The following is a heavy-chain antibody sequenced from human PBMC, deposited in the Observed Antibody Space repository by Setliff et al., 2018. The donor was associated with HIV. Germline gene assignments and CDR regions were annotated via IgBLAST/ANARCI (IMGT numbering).Heavy chain of an antibody. CDR3: ARDGRLLDAFDI. CDR1: GGTFSSYA. J-gene: IGHJ3*02. D-gene: IGHD2-15*01. Sequence: SVKVSCKASGGTFSSYAISWVRQAPGQGLEWMGGIIPIFGTANYAQKFQGRVTITTDESTSTAYMELSSLRSEDTAVYYCARDGRLLDAFDIWGQGTMVTVSS. V-gene: IGHV1-69*05. CDR2: IIPIFGTA.